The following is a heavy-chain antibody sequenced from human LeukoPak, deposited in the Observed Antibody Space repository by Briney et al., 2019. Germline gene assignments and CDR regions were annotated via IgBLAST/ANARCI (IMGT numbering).Heavy chain of an antibody. J-gene: IGHJ6*02. CDR1: GYTFTGYY. V-gene: IGHV1-2*06. CDR3: ARNPGTTSYYYYGMDV. D-gene: IGHD1-1*01. CDR2: INPNSGGT. Sequence: ASVKVSCKASGYTFTGYYMHCVRQAPGQGLEWMGPINPNSGGTNYAQKFQGRVTMTRDTSISTAYMELSRLRSDDTAVYYCARNPGTTSYYYYGMDVWGQGTTVTVSS.